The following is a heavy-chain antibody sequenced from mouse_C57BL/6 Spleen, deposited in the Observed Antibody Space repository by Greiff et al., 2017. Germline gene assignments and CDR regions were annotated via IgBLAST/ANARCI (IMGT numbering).Heavy chain of an antibody. CDR3: AREEDGYYYFDY. CDR2: ISSGGSYT. Sequence: EVQGVESGGDLVKPGGSLKLSCAASGFTFSSYGMSWVRQTPDKRLEWVATISSGGSYTYYPDSVKGRFTISRDNAKNTLYLQMSSLKSEDTAMYYCAREEDGYYYFDYWGQGTTLTVSS. V-gene: IGHV5-6*01. D-gene: IGHD2-3*01. J-gene: IGHJ2*01. CDR1: GFTFSSYG.